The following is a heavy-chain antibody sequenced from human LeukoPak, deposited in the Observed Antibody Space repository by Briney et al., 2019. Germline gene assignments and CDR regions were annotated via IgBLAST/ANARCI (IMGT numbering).Heavy chain of an antibody. J-gene: IGHJ6*03. CDR2: IYTSGST. Sequence: SETLSLTCTLSGGSISSYYWSWIRQPAGKGLEWIGRIYTSGSTNYNPSLKSRVTISVDTSKNQFSLKLSSVTAADTAVYYCARESSGWAHYYYYYMDVWGKGTTVTVSS. D-gene: IGHD6-19*01. CDR3: ARESSGWAHYYYYYMDV. CDR1: GGSISSYY. V-gene: IGHV4-4*07.